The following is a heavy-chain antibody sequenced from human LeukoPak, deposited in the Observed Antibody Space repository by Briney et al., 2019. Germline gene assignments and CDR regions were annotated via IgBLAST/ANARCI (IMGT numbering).Heavy chain of an antibody. V-gene: IGHV1-69*13. CDR1: GGTFSIYA. CDR3: ARGFKTRYYDFWSGYFDY. CDR2: IIPIFGTA. J-gene: IGHJ4*02. D-gene: IGHD3-3*01. Sequence: SVKVSCKASGGTFSIYAISWVRQAPGQGLEWMGGIIPIFGTANYAQKFQGRVTITADESTSTAYMELSSLRSEDTAVYYCARGFKTRYYDFWSGYFDYWGQGTLVTVSS.